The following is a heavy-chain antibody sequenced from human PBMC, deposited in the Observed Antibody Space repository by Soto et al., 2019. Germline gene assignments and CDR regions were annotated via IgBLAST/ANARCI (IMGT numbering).Heavy chain of an antibody. Sequence: QVQLQESGPGLVKPSETLSLTCTVSGGSISSYYWSWIRQPPGKGLEWIGYIYYSASTNYNPSLKSRVTISVDTCKNHFSPKPSSVNAADTAVYDCEGKTVRSYGMDVWGQGTTVTVSS. J-gene: IGHJ6*02. CDR3: EGKTVRSYGMDV. CDR2: IYYSAST. D-gene: IGHD4-17*01. CDR1: GGSISSYY. V-gene: IGHV4-59*01.